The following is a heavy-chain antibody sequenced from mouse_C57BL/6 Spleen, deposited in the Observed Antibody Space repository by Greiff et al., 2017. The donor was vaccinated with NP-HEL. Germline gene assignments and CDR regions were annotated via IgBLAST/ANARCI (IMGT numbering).Heavy chain of an antibody. CDR2: IDPSDSET. J-gene: IGHJ1*03. D-gene: IGHD1-1*01. V-gene: IGHV1-52*01. CDR1: GYTFTSYW. Sequence: QVQLQQPGAELVRPGSSVKLSCKASGYTFTSYWMHWVKQRPIQGLEWIGNIDPSDSETHYNQKFKDKATLTVDESSSTAYMQLSSLTSEDSAVYYCARYTTEGYFDVWGTGTTVTVSS. CDR3: ARYTTEGYFDV.